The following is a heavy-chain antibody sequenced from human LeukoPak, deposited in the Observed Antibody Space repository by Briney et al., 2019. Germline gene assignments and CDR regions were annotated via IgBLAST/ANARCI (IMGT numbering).Heavy chain of an antibody. CDR1: GFTFSDYY. CDR2: ISSSSSTI. CDR3: ARDSPLADYYDRGPDDAFDI. V-gene: IGHV3-11*01. D-gene: IGHD3-22*01. J-gene: IGHJ3*02. Sequence: GGSLRLSCAASGFTFSDYYMSWIRQAPGKGLEWVSYISSSSSTIYYADSVKGRFTISRDNAKNSLYLQMNSLRAEDTAVYYCARDSPLADYYDRGPDDAFDIWGQGTMITVSS.